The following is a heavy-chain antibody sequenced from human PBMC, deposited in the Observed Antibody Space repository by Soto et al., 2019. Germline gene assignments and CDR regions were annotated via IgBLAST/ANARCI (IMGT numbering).Heavy chain of an antibody. CDR3: ARDPDDSTDAFDI. CDR1: GGSISSGGYF. V-gene: IGHV4-31*03. D-gene: IGHD2-21*02. J-gene: IGHJ3*02. Sequence: QVQLQESGPGLVKPSQTLSLTCTVSGGSISSGGYFWSWIRQRPGKGLEWIGDIYYSGSTNYNPSLTCRVTISIATSRCRFSLSLDSVTAADTAVYYCARDPDDSTDAFDIWGQGTMVTVSS. CDR2: IYYSGST.